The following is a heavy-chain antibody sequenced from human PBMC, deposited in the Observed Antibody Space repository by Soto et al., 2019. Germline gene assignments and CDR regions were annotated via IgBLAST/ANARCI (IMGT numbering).Heavy chain of an antibody. J-gene: IGHJ6*02. CDR1: DGSIGGGGGY. D-gene: IGHD1-1*01. CDR2: IYYSGST. Sequence: SETMSLTSTVADGSIGGGGGYWSWIRQHPGKGLEWIGYIYYSGSTYYNPSLKSRITINPDTSKNQFSLQLNSVTPEDTAVYYCARLQGIELEPHYYGMDVWGQGTTVTVSS. CDR3: ARLQGIELEPHYYGMDV. V-gene: IGHV4-31*03.